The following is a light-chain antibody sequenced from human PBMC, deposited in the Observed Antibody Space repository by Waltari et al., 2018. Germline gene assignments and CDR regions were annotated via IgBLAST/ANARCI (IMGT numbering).Light chain of an antibody. J-gene: IGKJ1*01. CDR2: KAS. Sequence: DIPLSQPPSTQAASAGDSATIPFRPSQAIGTWLAWYQQKPGKAPKLLVYKASRLQSGVPSRFSGSGSGTEFTLTITSLQPEDFATFYCQQFDTYPWTFGQGTKVDIK. CDR3: QQFDTYPWT. V-gene: IGKV1-5*03. CDR1: QAIGTW.